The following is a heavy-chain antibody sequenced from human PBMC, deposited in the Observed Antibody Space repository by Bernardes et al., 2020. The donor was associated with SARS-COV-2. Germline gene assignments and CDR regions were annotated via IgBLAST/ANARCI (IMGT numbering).Heavy chain of an antibody. CDR3: AIPPTNYVGYGMGV. J-gene: IGHJ6*02. CDR1: GYTFTGYY. CDR2: INPNSGGT. Sequence: ASVKVSCKASGYTFTGYYVHWVRQAPGQGLEWMGWINPNSGGTNDAQKFQDSVTMTRDTSISTAYMELRRLRSDDTAVYYCAIPPTNYVGYGMGVWGQGTTITVSS. V-gene: IGHV1-2*02. D-gene: IGHD3-10*02.